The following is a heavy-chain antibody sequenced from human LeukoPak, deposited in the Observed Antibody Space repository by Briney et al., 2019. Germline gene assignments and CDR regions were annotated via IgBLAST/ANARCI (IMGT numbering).Heavy chain of an antibody. J-gene: IGHJ4*02. Sequence: GGSLRLSCAASGFTFSSYGMHWVRQAPGKGLEWVAVISYDGSNKYYADSVKGRFTISRDNSKNTLYLQMNSLRAEDTAVYYCAKVGYYYDSSGYYDYWGQGTLVTVSS. CDR1: GFTFSSYG. CDR3: AKVGYYYDSSGYYDY. D-gene: IGHD3-22*01. V-gene: IGHV3-30*18. CDR2: ISYDGSNK.